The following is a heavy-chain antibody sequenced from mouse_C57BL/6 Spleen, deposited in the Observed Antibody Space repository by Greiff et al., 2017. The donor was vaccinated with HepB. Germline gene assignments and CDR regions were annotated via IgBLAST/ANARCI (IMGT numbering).Heavy chain of an antibody. Sequence: QVQLKESGAELVRPGASVTLSCKASGYTFTDYEMHWVKQTPVHGLEWIGAIDPETGGTAYNQKFKGKAILTADKSSSTAYMELRSLTSEDSAVYYCTRGNYDPYWGQGTTLTVSS. V-gene: IGHV1-15*01. CDR2: IDPETGGT. J-gene: IGHJ2*01. CDR1: GYTFTDYE. D-gene: IGHD2-4*01. CDR3: TRGNYDPY.